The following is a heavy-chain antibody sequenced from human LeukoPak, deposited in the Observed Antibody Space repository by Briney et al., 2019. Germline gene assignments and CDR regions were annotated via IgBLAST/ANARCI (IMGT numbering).Heavy chain of an antibody. CDR1: GFTFSSYW. Sequence: PGGSLRLSCAASGFTFSSYWMSWVRQAPGKGLEWAANIKQDGSEKSYVDSVKGRFTISRDNAKNSLYLQMNSLRAENTAVYYCARRSGYAVNWYYFDYWGQGTLVTVSS. D-gene: IGHD5-12*01. CDR3: ARRSGYAVNWYYFDY. J-gene: IGHJ4*02. V-gene: IGHV3-7*01. CDR2: IKQDGSEK.